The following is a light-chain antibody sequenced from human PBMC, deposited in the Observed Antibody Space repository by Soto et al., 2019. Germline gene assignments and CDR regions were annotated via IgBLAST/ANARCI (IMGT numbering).Light chain of an antibody. CDR3: QQSYSTPRT. CDR2: AAS. CDR1: QSISNY. J-gene: IGKJ1*01. Sequence: DIQMPQSPSSLSASVGDRVTITCRASQSISNYLNWYQQKPGKAPKLLMYAASILQSGVPSRFSGSGSGTDFTLNISSLQPEDFATYYCQQSYSTPRTFGQGNKVYIK. V-gene: IGKV1-39*01.